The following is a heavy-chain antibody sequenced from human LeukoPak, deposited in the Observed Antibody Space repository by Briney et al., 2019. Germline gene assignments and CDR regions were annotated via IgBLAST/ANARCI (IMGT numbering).Heavy chain of an antibody. CDR3: ARDPYIGSYYAYFDY. CDR2: INPNSGGT. D-gene: IGHD1-26*01. Sequence: ASVKVSCKASGYTFTGYYMHWVRQAPGQGLEWMGWINPNSGGTNYAQKFQGRVTMTRDTSISTAYMELSRLRSDDTAVYYCARDPYIGSYYAYFDYWGQGTLVTVSS. J-gene: IGHJ4*02. V-gene: IGHV1-2*02. CDR1: GYTFTGYY.